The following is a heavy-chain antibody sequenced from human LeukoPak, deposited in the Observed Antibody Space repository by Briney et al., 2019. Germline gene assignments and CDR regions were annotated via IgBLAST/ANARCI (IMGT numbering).Heavy chain of an antibody. CDR3: ARSALVAHWFDP. J-gene: IGHJ5*02. D-gene: IGHD2-21*01. CDR1: GGSISSSSYY. V-gene: IGHV4-61*02. Sequence: SETLSLTCTVSGGSISSSSYYWSWIRQPAGKGLEWIGRIYSSGSINYNPSLKSRVTMSVDTSKNQFSLNLRFMTAADTAVYYCARSALVAHWFDPWGQGTLVTVSS. CDR2: IYSSGSI.